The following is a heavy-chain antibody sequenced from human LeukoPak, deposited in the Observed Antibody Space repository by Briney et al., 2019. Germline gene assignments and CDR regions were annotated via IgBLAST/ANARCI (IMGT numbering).Heavy chain of an antibody. V-gene: IGHV3-23*01. CDR3: AKLKRVGIAPFDD. D-gene: IGHD3-10*01. J-gene: IGHJ4*02. CDR1: GFTFSHFA. CDR2: ISGSGNKT. Sequence: GGSLRLSCGVSGFTFSHFAMSWVRQAPGKGLQWVSTISGSGNKTYDADFVKGRFTISRDNSKNTLYLQMTGLRAEDAAVYYCAKLKRVGIAPFDDWGQGILVTVSS.